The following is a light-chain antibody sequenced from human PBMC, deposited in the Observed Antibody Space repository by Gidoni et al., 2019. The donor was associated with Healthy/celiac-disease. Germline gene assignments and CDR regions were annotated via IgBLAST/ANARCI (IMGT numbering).Light chain of an antibody. CDR3: QQYNNLLT. J-gene: IGKJ4*01. Sequence: EIVMMQSPATLSVSPGERATLSCRASQSVSSNLAWYQQKPGQAPRLLIYGASTRATGIPARFSGSGSGTEFTLTISSLQSEDFAVYYCQQYNNLLTFXGXTKVEIK. CDR2: GAS. CDR1: QSVSSN. V-gene: IGKV3D-15*02.